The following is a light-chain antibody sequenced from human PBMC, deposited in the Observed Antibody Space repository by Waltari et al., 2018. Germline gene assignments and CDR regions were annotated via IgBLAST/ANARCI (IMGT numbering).Light chain of an antibody. V-gene: IGLV2-8*01. CDR2: GVT. CDR3: SLSGGINNFVV. J-gene: IGLJ2*01. Sequence: QSALTQPPSASGSPGQSVTISCTGASSHRNFNSVSGYPQHPGKAPKIIIYGVTKRPPGVPDRFSGSKSGNTASLTVSGLQVEDEAHYYCSLSGGINNFVVFGGGTKLTVL. CDR1: SSHRNFNS.